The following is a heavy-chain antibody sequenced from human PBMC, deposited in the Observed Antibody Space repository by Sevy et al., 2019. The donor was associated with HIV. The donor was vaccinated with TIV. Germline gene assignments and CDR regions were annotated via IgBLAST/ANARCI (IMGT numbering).Heavy chain of an antibody. J-gene: IGHJ4*02. D-gene: IGHD1-26*01. CDR2: ITSSGTTI. CDR3: ARDLPPSATIVPHFDY. CDR1: GFAFSSYD. Sequence: GGSLRLSCAASGFAFSSYDMHWVRQAPGKGLEWVLSITSSGTTINYADSVKGRFTISRDNAKNSLYLQMNSLRVEDTAVYYCARDLPPSATIVPHFDYWGQGTLVTVSS. V-gene: IGHV3-48*03.